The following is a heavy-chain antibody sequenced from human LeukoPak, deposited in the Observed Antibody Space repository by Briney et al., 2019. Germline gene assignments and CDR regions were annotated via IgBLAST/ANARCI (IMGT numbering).Heavy chain of an antibody. D-gene: IGHD3-16*01. J-gene: IGHJ6*02. Sequence: GGSLRLSCAASGFTFNMYTMNWVRQAPGKGLNWVSSISSSSSTIHYADSVKGRFTVSRDNAKNSLYLQMNRLRAEDTAVYYCARDMGGMSHRIFATSRYYYGMDVWGQGTTVTVSS. CDR2: ISSSSSTI. CDR1: GFTFNMYT. V-gene: IGHV3-48*01. CDR3: ARDMGGMSHRIFATSRYYYGMDV.